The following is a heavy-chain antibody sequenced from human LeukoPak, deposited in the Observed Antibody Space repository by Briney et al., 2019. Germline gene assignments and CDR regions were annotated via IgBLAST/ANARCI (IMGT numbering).Heavy chain of an antibody. V-gene: IGHV1-8*01. CDR2: MNPNSGNT. D-gene: IGHD3-3*01. CDR1: GYTFTSYD. J-gene: IGHJ4*02. CDR3: ARARRYDLWSGYPLDY. Sequence: ASVKVSCKASGYTFTSYDINWVRQATGQGLERMGWMNPNSGNTGYAQKFQGRVTMTRNTSISTAYMELSSLRSEDTAVYYCARARRYDLWSGYPLDYWGQGTLVTVSS.